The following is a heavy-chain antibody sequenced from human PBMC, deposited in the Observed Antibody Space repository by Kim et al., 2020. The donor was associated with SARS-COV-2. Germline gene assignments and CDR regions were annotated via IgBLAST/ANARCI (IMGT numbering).Heavy chain of an antibody. CDR3: ARGIYASGSYRFDP. V-gene: IGHV4-59*09. Sequence: NPTLKSRVTMSVDTSKHQFSLKVTSVTTADTAFYYCARGIYASGSYRFDPWGQGTLVTVSS. J-gene: IGHJ5*02. D-gene: IGHD3-10*01.